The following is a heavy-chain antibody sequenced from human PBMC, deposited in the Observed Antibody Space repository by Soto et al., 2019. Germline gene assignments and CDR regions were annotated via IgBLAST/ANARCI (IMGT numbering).Heavy chain of an antibody. J-gene: IGHJ4*02. CDR2: IYYSGST. D-gene: IGHD4-17*01. V-gene: IGHV4-39*01. CDR3: ARPAPYGPFDY. Sequence: QLQLQESGPGLVKPSETLSLTCTVSGDSGGFISSSSYHWGWIRQPPGKGLEWIGNIYYSGSTYSYPSLYIRVTMSGDASKSQFSRSLTSVTAADTAVYYSARPAPYGPFDYWCQGTLVTVSS. CDR1: GDSGGFISSSSYH.